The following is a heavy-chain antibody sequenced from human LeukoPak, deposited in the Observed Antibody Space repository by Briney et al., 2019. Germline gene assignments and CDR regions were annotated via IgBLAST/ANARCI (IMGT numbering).Heavy chain of an antibody. D-gene: IGHD3-22*01. J-gene: IGHJ4*02. V-gene: IGHV3-21*01. Sequence: GGSLRLSCAASKFTFSTFSMSWVRQAPGKGLEWVSSISNSSPNIYYADSVKGRFTISRDSAKDSLFLQMNSLRAEDTAVYYCARALHDSSGYYFDYWGQGTLVTVSS. CDR1: KFTFSTFS. CDR3: ARALHDSSGYYFDY. CDR2: ISNSSPNI.